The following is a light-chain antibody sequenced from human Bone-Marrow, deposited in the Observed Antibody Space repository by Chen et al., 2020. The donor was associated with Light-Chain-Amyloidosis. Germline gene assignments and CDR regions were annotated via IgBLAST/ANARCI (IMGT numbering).Light chain of an antibody. CDR1: QSVLYRSNSKNY. CDR3: QQYYVTPWT. J-gene: IGKJ1*01. V-gene: IGKV4-1*01. CDR2: CAS. Sequence: DIMMTQYPDSLAVSLGERATINCKSSQSVLYRSNSKNYLAWFQQKPGQPPKVLIYCASTRESGVPARFSGSGSGTDFTLPISSLQAEDVAVYYCQQYYVTPWTFGQGTKVEIK.